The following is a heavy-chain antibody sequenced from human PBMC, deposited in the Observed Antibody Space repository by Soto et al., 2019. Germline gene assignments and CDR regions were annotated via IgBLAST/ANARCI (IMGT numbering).Heavy chain of an antibody. CDR1: GGSISSYY. V-gene: IGHV4-59*08. CDR3: ARLVFGVVTTFDY. J-gene: IGHJ4*02. CDR2: IYYSGST. D-gene: IGHD3-3*01. Sequence: SETLSLTCTVSGGSISSYYWSWIRQPPGKGLEWIGYIYYSGSTNYNPSLKSRVTISVDTSKNQFSLKLSSVTAADTAVYYCARLVFGVVTTFDYWGQGTLVTVSS.